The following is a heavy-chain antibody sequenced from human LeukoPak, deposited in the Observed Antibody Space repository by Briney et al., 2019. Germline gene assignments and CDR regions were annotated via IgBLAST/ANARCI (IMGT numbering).Heavy chain of an antibody. CDR3: ARGGYDILTGYLFDY. CDR2: IYYSGST. J-gene: IGHJ4*02. D-gene: IGHD3-9*01. V-gene: IGHV4-59*01. CDR1: GGSISSYY. Sequence: SETLSLTCTVSGGSISSYYWSWIRQPPGKGLEWIGYIYYSGSTNYNPSLKSRVTISVDTSKNQFSLKLSSVTAADPAVYYCARGGYDILTGYLFDYWGQGTLVTVSS.